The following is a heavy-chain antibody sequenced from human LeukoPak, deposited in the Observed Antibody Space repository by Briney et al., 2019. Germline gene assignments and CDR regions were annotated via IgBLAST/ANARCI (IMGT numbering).Heavy chain of an antibody. CDR1: GFTLRNYA. J-gene: IGHJ4*02. CDR3: ARDPLVGATPYFDY. V-gene: IGHV3-30-3*01. Sequence: PGRSLRLSCAASGFTLRNYAMHWVRQAPGKGLEWVAVISYDGTNKYYADSVKGRFTISRDTSKNTLYLQMNSLRAEDTAVYYCARDPLVGATPYFDYWGQGTLVTVSS. CDR2: ISYDGTNK. D-gene: IGHD1-26*01.